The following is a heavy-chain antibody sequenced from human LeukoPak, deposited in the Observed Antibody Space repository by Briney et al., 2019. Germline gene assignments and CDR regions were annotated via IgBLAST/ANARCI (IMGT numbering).Heavy chain of an antibody. Sequence: GGSLRPSCAASGFTFSSFEMNWVRQAPGKGLEWVSYISDSGSLIYYADSVRGRFTISRDNAKNSLSLQMNSLRAEDTAVYYCASSGGGTAAPGRHYWGQGTLVSVSS. D-gene: IGHD6-13*01. CDR1: GFTFSSFE. CDR2: ISDSGSLI. J-gene: IGHJ4*02. CDR3: ASSGGGTAAPGRHY. V-gene: IGHV3-48*03.